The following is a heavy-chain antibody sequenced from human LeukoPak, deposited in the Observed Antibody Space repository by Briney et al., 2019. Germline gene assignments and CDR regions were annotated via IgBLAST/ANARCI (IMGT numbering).Heavy chain of an antibody. CDR1: GFTFSSYW. J-gene: IGHJ4*02. CDR2: IKQDGSEK. Sequence: GGSLRLSCAAPGFTFSSYWMSWVRQAPGKGLEWVANIKQDGSEKYYVDSVKGRFTISRDNAKNSLYLQMNSLRAEDTAVYCCARDFRVSGSSVDTAMVLDYWGQGTLVTVSS. V-gene: IGHV3-7*01. CDR3: ARDFRVSGSSVDTAMVLDY. D-gene: IGHD5-18*01.